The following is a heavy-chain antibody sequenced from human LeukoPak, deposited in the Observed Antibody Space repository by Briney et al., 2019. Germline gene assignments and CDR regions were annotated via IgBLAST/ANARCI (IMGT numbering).Heavy chain of an antibody. CDR3: ARDTSSSGWFYFDY. V-gene: IGHV4-31*03. J-gene: IGHJ4*02. CDR1: GASISRGLYY. D-gene: IGHD6-19*01. CDR2: IYHTGST. Sequence: SQTLSLTCTVSGASISRGLYYWSWVRQLPGKGLEWIGYIYHTGSTYYNPSLKSRLTISLDTSKSQFSLQLSSVTAADTALYYCARDTSSSGWFYFDYWGQGTLVTVSS.